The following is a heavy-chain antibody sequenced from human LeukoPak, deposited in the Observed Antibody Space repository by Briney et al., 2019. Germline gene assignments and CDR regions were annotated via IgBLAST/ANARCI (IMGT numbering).Heavy chain of an antibody. J-gene: IGHJ4*02. CDR3: AKAVDYGDYGDFDY. Sequence: GGSLRLSCAASGFTFSNYAMSWVRQAPGKGLEWVSGISDRGGSTYYADSVKGRFTISRDNSKNTLYLQMNSLRAEDTAVYYCAKAVDYGDYGDFDYWGQGTLVTVSS. V-gene: IGHV3-23*01. D-gene: IGHD4-17*01. CDR2: ISDRGGST. CDR1: GFTFSNYA.